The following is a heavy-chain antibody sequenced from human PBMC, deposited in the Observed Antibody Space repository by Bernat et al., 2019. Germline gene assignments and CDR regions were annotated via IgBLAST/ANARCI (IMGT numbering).Heavy chain of an antibody. CDR2: IYYSGST. J-gene: IGHJ4*02. CDR1: GGSISSSSYY. V-gene: IGHV4-39*01. D-gene: IGHD6-13*01. Sequence: QLQLQESGPGLVKPSETLSLTCTVSGGSISSSSYYWGWIRQPPGKGLEWIGSIYYSGSTYYNPSLKSRVTISVDTSKNQFSLKLSSVTAADTAVYYCARMYSSSWWSFDYWGQGTLVTVSS. CDR3: ARMYSSSWWSFDY.